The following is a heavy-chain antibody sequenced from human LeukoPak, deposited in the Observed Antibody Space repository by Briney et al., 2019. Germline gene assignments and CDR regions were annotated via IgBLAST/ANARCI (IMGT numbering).Heavy chain of an antibody. CDR1: GFTFSSYA. D-gene: IGHD3-10*01. J-gene: IGHJ5*02. CDR3: AKQTESLVRGVKRFDP. CDR2: ISGSGGST. Sequence: GGSLRLSCAASGFTFSSYAMSWVRQAPGKGLEWVSAISGSGGSTYYADSVKGRFTISRDNSKNTLYLQMNSLRAEDTAVYYCAKQTESLVRGVKRFDPWGQGTLVTVSS. V-gene: IGHV3-23*01.